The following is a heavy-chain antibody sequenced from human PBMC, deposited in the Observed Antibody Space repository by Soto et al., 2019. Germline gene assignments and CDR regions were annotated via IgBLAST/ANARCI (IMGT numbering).Heavy chain of an antibody. CDR3: ARDGRGIQLWLNYYYYYGMDV. V-gene: IGHV3-33*01. Sequence: GGSLRLSCAASGFTFSSYGMHWVRQAPGKGLEWVAVIWYDGSNKYYADSVKGRFTISRDNSKNTLYLQMNSLRAEDTAVYYCARDGRGIQLWLNYYYYYGMDVWGQGTTVTVSS. D-gene: IGHD5-18*01. CDR2: IWYDGSNK. J-gene: IGHJ6*02. CDR1: GFTFSSYG.